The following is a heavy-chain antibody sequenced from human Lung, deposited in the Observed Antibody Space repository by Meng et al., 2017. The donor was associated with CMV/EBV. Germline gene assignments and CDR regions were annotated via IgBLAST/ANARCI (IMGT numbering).Heavy chain of an antibody. Sequence: GGSXRLXCAASGFTFSAYEMNWVRQAPGKGLEWVLYISSSGRTTYYADSVKGRFTISRDNPKKSLYLQMNSLRAEDTALYYCARGRGDNWYYYGMDVWGQAXTVTVSS. CDR3: ARGRGDNWYYYGMDV. CDR1: GFTFSAYE. CDR2: ISSSGRTT. V-gene: IGHV3-48*03. J-gene: IGHJ6*02. D-gene: IGHD1-1*01.